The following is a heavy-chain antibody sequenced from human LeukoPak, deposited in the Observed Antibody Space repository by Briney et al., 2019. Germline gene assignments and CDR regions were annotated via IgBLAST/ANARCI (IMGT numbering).Heavy chain of an antibody. D-gene: IGHD6-19*01. CDR1: GYTFTGYY. CDR3: AAPNSYSSGYYAFDI. Sequence: ASVKVSCKASGYTFTGYYMHWVRQAPGQGLEWMGWINPNSGGTNYAQKFQGRVTMTRDTSISTAYMELSRLRSDDTAVYYCAAPNSYSSGYYAFDIWGRGTMVTVSS. CDR2: INPNSGGT. V-gene: IGHV1-2*02. J-gene: IGHJ3*02.